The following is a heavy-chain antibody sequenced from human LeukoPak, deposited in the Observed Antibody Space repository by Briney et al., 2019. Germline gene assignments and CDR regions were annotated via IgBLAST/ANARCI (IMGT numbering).Heavy chain of an antibody. D-gene: IGHD2-21*02. Sequence: GGSLRLSCSASGFTFSSYAMSWVRQAPGKGLEWVSIIIGSGVATYYADSVKGRFTISRDNSKNTLYLQMNSLRAEDTAVYYCARRYCGGGDCYPLDYWGQGTPLRVSS. V-gene: IGHV3-23*01. CDR3: ARRYCGGGDCYPLDY. CDR1: GFTFSSYA. J-gene: IGHJ4*02. CDR2: IIGSGVAT.